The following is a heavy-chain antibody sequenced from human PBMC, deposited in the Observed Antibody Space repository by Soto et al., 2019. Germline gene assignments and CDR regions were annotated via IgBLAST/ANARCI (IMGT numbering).Heavy chain of an antibody. D-gene: IGHD2-21*01. V-gene: IGHV4-31*03. CDR1: GDSISRGGFY. Sequence: QVQLQESGPGVLKASQTLSLTCTVSGDSISRGGFYWGWVLHRPGKGLEWIGDIYYDGSIFYNPSLKSRTYISSYKSKNAFFLRLSSVSATDTAVYYCTRREVCASSPTDFWGQGMLVTVSS. CDR3: TRREVCASSPTDF. CDR2: IYYDGSI. J-gene: IGHJ4*02.